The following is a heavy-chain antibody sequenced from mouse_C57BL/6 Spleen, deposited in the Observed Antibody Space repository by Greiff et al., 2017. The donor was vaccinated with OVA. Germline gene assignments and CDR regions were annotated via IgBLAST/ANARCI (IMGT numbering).Heavy chain of an antibody. CDR1: GFTFSDYG. Sequence: DVHLVESGGGLVKPGGSLRLSCAASGFTFSDYGMHWVRQAPEKGLEWVAYISSGSSTIYYADTVKGRFTISRDNAKNTLFLQMTSLRSEDTAMYYCARPGSSYVNWYFDVWGTGTTVTVSS. CDR2: ISSGSSTI. J-gene: IGHJ1*03. V-gene: IGHV5-17*01. CDR3: ARPGSSYVNWYFDV. D-gene: IGHD1-1*01.